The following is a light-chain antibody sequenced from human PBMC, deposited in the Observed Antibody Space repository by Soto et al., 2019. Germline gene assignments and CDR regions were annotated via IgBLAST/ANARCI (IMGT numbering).Light chain of an antibody. CDR1: SSDVGSYNL. CDR3: ATWDDSLNAYV. Sequence: QSALTQPASVSGSPGQSITISCTGTSSDVGSYNLVSWYQQHPGKAPKLMIYEGSKRPSGVPDRFSGSTSGTSASLAISGLQSEDESDYYCATWDDSLNAYVFGTGTKVTVL. J-gene: IGLJ1*01. V-gene: IGLV2-14*02. CDR2: EGS.